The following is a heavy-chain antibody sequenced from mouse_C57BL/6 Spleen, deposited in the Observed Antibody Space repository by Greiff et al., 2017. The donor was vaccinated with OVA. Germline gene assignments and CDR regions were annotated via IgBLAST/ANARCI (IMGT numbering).Heavy chain of an antibody. D-gene: IGHD2-5*01. J-gene: IGHJ1*03. CDR3: ARFLYSNYESYFDV. V-gene: IGHV7-3*01. CDR1: GFTFTDYY. CDR2: IRNKANGYTT. Sequence: EVLLVESGGGLVQPGGSLSLSCAASGFTFTDYYMSWVRQPPGKALEWLGFIRNKANGYTTEYSASVKGRFTTSTDDSQSILYLQMNALIAEDSATDYCARFLYSNYESYFDVWGTGTPVTVSS.